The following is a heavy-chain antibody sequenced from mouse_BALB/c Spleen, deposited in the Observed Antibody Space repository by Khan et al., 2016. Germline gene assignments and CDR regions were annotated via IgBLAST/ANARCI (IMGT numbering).Heavy chain of an antibody. J-gene: IGHJ3*01. CDR1: EFSLSTSGMG. CDR2: IYWDDDK. V-gene: IGHV8-12*01. CDR3: ARPRSTMITTGLAY. D-gene: IGHD2-4*01. Sequence: QVTLKESGPGILQPSQTLSLTCSFSEFSLSTSGMGVSWIRQPSGKGLEWLAHIYWDDDKRYNPSLKGRLTISKDTSRNQVFLKIISVDTADTATSYCARPRSTMITTGLAYGGQGTLVTVSA.